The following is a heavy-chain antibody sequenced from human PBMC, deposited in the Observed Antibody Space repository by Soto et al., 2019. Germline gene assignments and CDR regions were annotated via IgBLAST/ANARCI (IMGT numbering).Heavy chain of an antibody. CDR1: GGSISSSSYY. D-gene: IGHD6-13*01. CDR2: IYYSGST. V-gene: IGHV4-39*07. J-gene: IGHJ4*02. Sequence: SETLSLTCTVSGGSISSSSYYWGWIRQPPGKGLEWIGSIYYSGSTYYNPSLKSRVTMSVDTSKNQFSLKLSSVTAADTAVYYCARGWGGSSWFDYWGQGTLVTVSS. CDR3: ARGWGGSSWFDY.